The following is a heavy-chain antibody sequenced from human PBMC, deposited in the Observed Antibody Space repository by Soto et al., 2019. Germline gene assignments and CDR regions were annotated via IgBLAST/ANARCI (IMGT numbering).Heavy chain of an antibody. CDR3: ARGVTSGWLKGAYDV. D-gene: IGHD6-19*01. CDR1: GGTLNKHA. Sequence: QVQLVQSGAEVKKPGSSVKVSCRASGGTLNKHAITWVRRAPGLGLEWLGGIIPMFGIPNYPQKFQGRVRIPADDSTNTAHMELNSLTSDDTAVYYCARGVTSGWLKGAYDVWGQGTMVTVSS. V-gene: IGHV1-69*01. CDR2: IIPMFGIP. J-gene: IGHJ3*01.